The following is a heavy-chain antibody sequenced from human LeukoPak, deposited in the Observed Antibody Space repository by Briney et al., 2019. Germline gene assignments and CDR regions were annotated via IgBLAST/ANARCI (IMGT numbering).Heavy chain of an antibody. D-gene: IGHD2-15*01. Sequence: GASVKVSCKASGYTFTGYYMHWVRQAPGQGLEWMGWINPNSGGTNYAQKFQGRVTMTRDTSISTAYMELSRLGSDDTAVYYCARESLDCSGGSCYSSFDYWGQGTLVTVSS. CDR1: GYTFTGYY. CDR2: INPNSGGT. CDR3: ARESLDCSGGSCYSSFDY. V-gene: IGHV1-2*02. J-gene: IGHJ4*02.